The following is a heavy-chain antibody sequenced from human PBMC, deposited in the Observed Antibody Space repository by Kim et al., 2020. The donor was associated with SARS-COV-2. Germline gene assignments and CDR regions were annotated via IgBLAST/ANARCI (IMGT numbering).Heavy chain of an antibody. CDR2: INHSGST. CDR3: ARKEQWLVKGALDY. CDR1: GGSFSGYY. D-gene: IGHD6-19*01. V-gene: IGHV4-34*01. Sequence: SETLSLTCAVYGGSFSGYYWSWIRQPPGKGLEWIGEINHSGSTNYNPSLKSRVTISVDTSKNQFSLKLSSVTAADTAVYYCARKEQWLVKGALDYWGQGTLVTVSS. J-gene: IGHJ4*02.